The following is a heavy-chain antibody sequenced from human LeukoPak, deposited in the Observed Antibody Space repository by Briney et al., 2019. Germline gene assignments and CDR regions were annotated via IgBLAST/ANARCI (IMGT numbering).Heavy chain of an antibody. CDR1: GFTFSSYA. CDR2: ISSSSSYI. CDR3: ARDNRNAFDI. D-gene: IGHD1-14*01. V-gene: IGHV3-21*01. Sequence: GGSLRLSCAASGFTFSSYAMSWVRQAPGKGLEWVSSISSSSSYIYYADSVKGRFTISRDNAKNSLYLQMNSLRAEDTAVYYCARDNRNAFDIWGQGTMVTVSS. J-gene: IGHJ3*02.